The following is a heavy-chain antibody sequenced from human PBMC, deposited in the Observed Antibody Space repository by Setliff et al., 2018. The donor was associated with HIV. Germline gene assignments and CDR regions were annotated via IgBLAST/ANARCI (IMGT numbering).Heavy chain of an antibody. Sequence: KPSETLSLTCAVSRGSISTTNWWSWVRQSPGKGLEWIGEIHHSGSTNYNPSLKSRVTISVDKSKNQFSLKLSSVTAADTAVYYCARLESTSSDYFDYWGQGTLVTVSS. CDR3: ARLESTSSDYFDY. V-gene: IGHV4-4*02. CDR1: RGSISTTNW. D-gene: IGHD6-6*01. J-gene: IGHJ4*02. CDR2: IHHSGST.